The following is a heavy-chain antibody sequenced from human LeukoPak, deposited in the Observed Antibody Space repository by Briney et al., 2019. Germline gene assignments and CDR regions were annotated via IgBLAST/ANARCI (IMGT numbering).Heavy chain of an antibody. CDR3: TRNGDSSSVVD. CDR1: GGSISSGNW. D-gene: IGHD2-15*01. Sequence: SGTLSLTCAVSGGSISSGNWWSWIRQPPGKGLEWLGETLHSGDTVYNPPLKSRITISVVNSKNQFSLKLTSVTAADTAVYFCTRNGDSSSVVDWGQGTLVTVSS. V-gene: IGHV4-4*02. CDR2: TLHSGDT. J-gene: IGHJ4*02.